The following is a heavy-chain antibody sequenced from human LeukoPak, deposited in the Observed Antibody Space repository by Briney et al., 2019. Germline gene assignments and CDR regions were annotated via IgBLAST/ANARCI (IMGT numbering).Heavy chain of an antibody. V-gene: IGHV1-46*01. CDR2: INPSGGST. Sequence: ASVKVSCKASGYTFTSYYMHWVRQAPGQGLEWMGIINPSGGSTSYAQKFQGRVTMTRDMSTSTVYMELSSLRSEDTAVYYCARDPLKVGWFDPWGQGTLVTVSS. J-gene: IGHJ5*02. CDR1: GYTFTSYY. CDR3: ARDPLKVGWFDP.